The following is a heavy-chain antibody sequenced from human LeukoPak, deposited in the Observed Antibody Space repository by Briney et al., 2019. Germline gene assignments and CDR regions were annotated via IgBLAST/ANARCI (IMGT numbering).Heavy chain of an antibody. CDR3: AKGSGGYCSSTSCSPQH. V-gene: IGHV3-30*02. D-gene: IGHD2-2*01. CDR1: GFTFSSYG. CDR2: IRYDGSNK. J-gene: IGHJ1*01. Sequence: GGSLRLSCAASGFTFSSYGMHWVRQAPGKGLEWVAFIRYDGSNKYYADSVKGRFTISRDNSKNTLYLQMNSLRAEDTAVYYCAKGSGGYCSSTSCSPQHWGQGTLVTVSS.